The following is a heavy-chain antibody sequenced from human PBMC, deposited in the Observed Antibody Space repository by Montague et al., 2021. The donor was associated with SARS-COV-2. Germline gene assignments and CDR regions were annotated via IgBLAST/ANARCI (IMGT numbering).Heavy chain of an antibody. V-gene: IGHV4-59*01. Sequence: SETLSLTCTVSGGSITSYYWSWIRQPPGKGLEWIGYIYYSGSTNYNPSLKSRVTISVDTSKNQFSLKLSSVTAADTAVYYCARGSGWVGNAYDIWGQGTMVTVSS. D-gene: IGHD6-19*01. CDR3: ARGSGWVGNAYDI. CDR2: IYYSGST. J-gene: IGHJ3*02. CDR1: GGSITSYY.